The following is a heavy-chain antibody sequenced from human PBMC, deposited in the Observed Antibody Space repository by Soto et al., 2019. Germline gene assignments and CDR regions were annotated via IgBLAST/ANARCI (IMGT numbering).Heavy chain of an antibody. Sequence: EVQLLESGGGLGQPGGSLRLSCAASGFSFSSYAMTWVRQAPGRGLEWVSAISGSGSPTHYADSVKGRFTISRDNSKNTLYLQMNSLRADDTAVYYCARDMSGGTYNYYYGMDVWGQGTTVTVSS. CDR2: ISGSGSPT. CDR1: GFSFSSYA. J-gene: IGHJ6*02. V-gene: IGHV3-23*01. CDR3: ARDMSGGTYNYYYGMDV. D-gene: IGHD1-26*01.